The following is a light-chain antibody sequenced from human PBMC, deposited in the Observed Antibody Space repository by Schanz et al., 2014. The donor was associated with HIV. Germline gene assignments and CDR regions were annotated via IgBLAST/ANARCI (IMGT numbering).Light chain of an antibody. CDR3: ATWDDSLNGWV. J-gene: IGLJ3*02. V-gene: IGLV1-44*01. Sequence: QSVLTQPPSASGTPGQRVTISCSGSSSNIGSNTVNWYQHLPGKGPKLLIYATYNRPSGVPDRFSGSQSGTSASLAISGLQAEDEADFFCATWDDSLNGWVFGGGTKVTVL. CDR2: ATY. CDR1: SSNIGSNT.